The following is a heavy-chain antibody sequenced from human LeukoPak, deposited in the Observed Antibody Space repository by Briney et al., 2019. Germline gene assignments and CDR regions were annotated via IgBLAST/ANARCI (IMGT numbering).Heavy chain of an antibody. D-gene: IGHD1-14*01. CDR1: GGTFSSYA. CDR3: ARDPGGGFDP. CDR2: IIPIFGTA. J-gene: IGHJ5*02. Sequence: SVKVSCKASGGTFSSYAISWVRQAPGQGLEWMGGIIPIFGTANYAQKFQGRVTITTDESTSTAYMELSSLRSEDMAVYYCARDPGGGFDPWGQGTLVTVSS. V-gene: IGHV1-69*05.